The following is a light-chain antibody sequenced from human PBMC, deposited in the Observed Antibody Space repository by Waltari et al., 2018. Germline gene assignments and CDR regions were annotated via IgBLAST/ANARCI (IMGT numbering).Light chain of an antibody. CDR3: QERGRT. V-gene: IGKV3-15*01. J-gene: IGKJ1*01. CDR2: RAS. Sequence: TQSPATLSVSPGEGATLSCNASQSLSSNLAWYKQKPCQLPRLLIYRASTRATGIPARFSGSGSGTEFTLTISSLQAEDFAVYYCQERGRTFGQGTKVEIK. CDR1: QSLSSN.